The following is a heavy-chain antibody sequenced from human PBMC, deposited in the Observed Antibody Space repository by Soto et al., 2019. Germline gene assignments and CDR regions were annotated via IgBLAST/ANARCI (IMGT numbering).Heavy chain of an antibody. CDR2: ISSSGSSI. CDR1: GFTFSDYY. Sequence: GGSLRLSCAASGFTFSDYYMSWIRQAPGKGLEWISYISSSGSSIYYTDSVKGRFTISRDNAKNSLYLQMNSLRHEDTAVYYCARGELDRTIDYWGQGTQVTVSS. J-gene: IGHJ4*02. CDR3: ARGELDRTIDY. D-gene: IGHD1-1*01. V-gene: IGHV3-11*04.